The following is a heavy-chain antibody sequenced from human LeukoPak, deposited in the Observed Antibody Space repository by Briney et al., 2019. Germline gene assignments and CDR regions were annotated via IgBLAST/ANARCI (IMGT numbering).Heavy chain of an antibody. V-gene: IGHV4-30-2*01. CDR3: ARGGVGPTTNWFDP. CDR2: IYHTGST. J-gene: IGHJ5*02. Sequence: SQTLSLTCTVSGGSISGSGYYWSWIRQPPGRGLEWIGYIYHTGSTYYNPSLKSRVSISVDRSKNQFSLRLTSVTAADTAVYYCARGGVGPTTNWFDPWGRGTLVAVSS. CDR1: GGSISGSGYY. D-gene: IGHD1-26*01.